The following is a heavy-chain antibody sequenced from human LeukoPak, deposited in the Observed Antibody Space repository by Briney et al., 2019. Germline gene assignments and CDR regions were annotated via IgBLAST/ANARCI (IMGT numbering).Heavy chain of an antibody. Sequence: GRSLRLSCAASGFTFSSYGMHWVRQAPGKGLEWVAIIWYDGNNKYYADSLKGRFTISRDNPKNTLYLQINSLRAEDMAVYFRVRDRGSPNSFDNWGQGALVTVSS. CDR2: IWYDGNNK. CDR1: GFTFSSYG. V-gene: IGHV3-33*01. J-gene: IGHJ4*02. CDR3: VRDRGSPNSFDN. D-gene: IGHD3-10*01.